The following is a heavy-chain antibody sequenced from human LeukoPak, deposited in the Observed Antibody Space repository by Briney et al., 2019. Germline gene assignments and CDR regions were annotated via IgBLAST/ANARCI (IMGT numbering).Heavy chain of an antibody. CDR2: ISSSSSYI. CDR3: AKGPSGSYYKDYYYMDV. J-gene: IGHJ6*03. Sequence: GGSLRLSCAASGFTFSSYSMNWVRQAPGKGLEWVSSISSSSSYIYYADSVKGRFTISRDNAKNTLYLQMNSLRAEDTAVYYCAKGPSGSYYKDYYYMDVWGKGTTVTVSS. V-gene: IGHV3-21*04. D-gene: IGHD3-10*01. CDR1: GFTFSSYS.